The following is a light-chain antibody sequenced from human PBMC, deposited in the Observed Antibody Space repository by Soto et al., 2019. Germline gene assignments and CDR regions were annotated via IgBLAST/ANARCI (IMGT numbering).Light chain of an antibody. V-gene: IGKV3-15*01. CDR1: QSVSGN. Sequence: EIVMTQSPATLSVSPGERATLSCRASQSVSGNLAWYQQKPGQAPRLLIYGASTRATGIPARFSGSGSGTEFTLTISSLQSEDFAVHYCQQYNNWPPLTFGRGTKVEIK. CDR2: GAS. J-gene: IGKJ4*01. CDR3: QQYNNWPPLT.